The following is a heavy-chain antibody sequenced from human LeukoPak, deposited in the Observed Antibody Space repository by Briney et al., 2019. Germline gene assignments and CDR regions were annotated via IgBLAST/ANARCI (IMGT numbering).Heavy chain of an antibody. CDR1: GFTFSTSA. V-gene: IGHV3-23*01. D-gene: IGHD7-27*01. CDR2: ISGSGVT. J-gene: IGHJ4*02. Sequence: GGSLRLSCAASGFTFSTSAMTWVRQAPGKGLEWVSGISGSGVTHYAYSVKGRFTISRDNSKNTLYLQMNSLRAEDTAVYYCAKDLNWGGRWGQGTLVTVSS. CDR3: AKDLNWGGR.